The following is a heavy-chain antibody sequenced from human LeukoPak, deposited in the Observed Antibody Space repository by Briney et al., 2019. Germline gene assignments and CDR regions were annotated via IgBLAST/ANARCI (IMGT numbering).Heavy chain of an antibody. CDR3: ARHKGPRYYYYGMDV. Sequence: SETLSLTCTVSGGSISSGGSYWNWIRQPPGKDLEWIAYIYQSGSTYYNPSLKSRVTISMDRSKNQFSLTLTSVTVADTAVYYCARHKGPRYYYYGMDVWGQGTTVTVS. V-gene: IGHV4-30-2*01. J-gene: IGHJ6*02. CDR1: GGSISSGGSY. CDR2: IYQSGST.